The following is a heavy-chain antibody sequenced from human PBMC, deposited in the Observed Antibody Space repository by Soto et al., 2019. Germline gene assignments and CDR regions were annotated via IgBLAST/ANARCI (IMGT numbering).Heavy chain of an antibody. V-gene: IGHV3-15*01. Sequence: GGSLRLSCIASGFTFRNAWMSWVRQVAGKGLEWVGRIRSGPDGGTANYAAPVEGRFTVTRDNTKNSLYLQMNSLRADDTAMYYCATYHDSDWETYRFRHWGQGTLVTVSS. CDR2: IRSGPDGGTA. CDR1: GFTFRNAW. CDR3: ATYHDSDWETYRFRH. D-gene: IGHD3-16*02. J-gene: IGHJ4*02.